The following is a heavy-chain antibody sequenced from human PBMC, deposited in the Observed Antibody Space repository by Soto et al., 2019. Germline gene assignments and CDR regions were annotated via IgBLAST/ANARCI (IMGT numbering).Heavy chain of an antibody. D-gene: IGHD3-22*01. V-gene: IGHV3-23*01. CDR1: GFTFSSYA. Sequence: GGSLILSCAASGFTFSSYAISWVRQAPGKGLEWVSAISGSGGSTYYADSVKGRFAISRDNSKNTLYLQMNSLRAEDTAVYYCAKDSAHSSGYYYDYYYYGMDVWGQGTTVTVSS. CDR2: ISGSGGST. J-gene: IGHJ6*02. CDR3: AKDSAHSSGYYYDYYYYGMDV.